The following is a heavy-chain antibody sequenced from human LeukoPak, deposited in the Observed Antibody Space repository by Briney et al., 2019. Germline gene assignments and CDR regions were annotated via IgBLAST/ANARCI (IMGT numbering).Heavy chain of an antibody. CDR1: GYTFTSYA. J-gene: IGHJ5*02. CDR2: INAGNGNT. V-gene: IGHV1-3*01. Sequence: ASVKVSCKASGYTFTSYAMHWVRQAPGQRLEWMGWINAGNGNTKYSQKFQGRVTITRDTSASTAYMELSSLRSEDTAVYYCARQVNVVVPAAIWFDPWGQGTLVTVSS. D-gene: IGHD2-2*01. CDR3: ARQVNVVVPAAIWFDP.